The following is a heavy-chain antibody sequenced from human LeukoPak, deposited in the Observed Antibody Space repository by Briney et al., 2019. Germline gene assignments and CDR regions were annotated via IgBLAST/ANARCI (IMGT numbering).Heavy chain of an antibody. CDR3: ASEDNTGSSAY. D-gene: IGHD3-22*01. V-gene: IGHV3-7*01. Sequence: PGGSLRLSCAASGFTFSNFWMSWVRQAPGKGLEWVANIKQDGSEKYYVDSVKGRFTISRDNAKNSLYLQMSSLRGDDTALYCCASEDNTGSSAYWGQGTLVTVSS. J-gene: IGHJ4*02. CDR1: GFTFSNFW. CDR2: IKQDGSEK.